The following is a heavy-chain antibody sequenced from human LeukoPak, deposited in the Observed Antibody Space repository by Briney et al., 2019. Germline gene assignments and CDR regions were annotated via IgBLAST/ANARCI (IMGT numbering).Heavy chain of an antibody. Sequence: GGSLRLSCAASGFSFSSHGMSWVRQAPGKGLEWVGRIKSKTDGGTTDYAAPVKGRFTISRDDSKNTLYLQMNSLKTEDTAVYYCTTDRYCSGGSCYFNFDYWGQGTLVTVSS. D-gene: IGHD2-15*01. CDR2: IKSKTDGGTT. CDR1: GFSFSSHG. CDR3: TTDRYCSGGSCYFNFDY. V-gene: IGHV3-15*01. J-gene: IGHJ4*02.